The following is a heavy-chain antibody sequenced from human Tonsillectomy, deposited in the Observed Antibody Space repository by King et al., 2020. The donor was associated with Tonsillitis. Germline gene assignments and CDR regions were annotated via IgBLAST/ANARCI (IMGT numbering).Heavy chain of an antibody. CDR3: ARGATDYYDSSGFYYGVSERRGMDV. CDR2: IKQDGSEK. D-gene: IGHD3-22*01. Sequence: QLVQSGGGLVQPGGSLRLSCAASGFTFSRYWMNWVRQAPGKGLEWVANIKQDGSEKYYVDSVKGRFTISRDNAENSLYLQMNSLRGEDTAVYYCARGATDYYDSSGFYYGVSERRGMDVWGQGTTVTVSS. V-gene: IGHV3-7*01. CDR1: GFTFSRYW. J-gene: IGHJ6*02.